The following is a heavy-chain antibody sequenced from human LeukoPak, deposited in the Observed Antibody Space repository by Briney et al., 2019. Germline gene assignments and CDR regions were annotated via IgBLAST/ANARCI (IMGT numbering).Heavy chain of an antibody. CDR3: ATDGAGFNT. V-gene: IGHV3-11*01. J-gene: IGHJ5*02. Sequence: GGSLRLSCAASGFTFNDYYMSWIRQAPGEGLEWLSYINIGGTNTHYADSVKGRFTISRDNAKKSLYLEMNNLRAEDTAVYYCATDGAGFNTWGQGVLVTVSS. CDR1: GFTFNDYY. CDR2: INIGGTNT.